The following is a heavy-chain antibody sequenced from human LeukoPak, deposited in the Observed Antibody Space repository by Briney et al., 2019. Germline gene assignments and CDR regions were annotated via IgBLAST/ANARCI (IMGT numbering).Heavy chain of an antibody. J-gene: IGHJ4*02. CDR1: GYTFTGYY. CDR2: INPNSGGT. D-gene: IGHD3-22*01. Sequence: ASVKVSCKASGYTFTGYYMHWVRQAPGQGLEWMGRINPNSGGTNYAQKFQGRVTMTRDTSISTAYMELSRLRSDDTAVYYCARALNYYDSSGSVGYWGQGTPVTVSS. CDR3: ARALNYYDSSGSVGY. V-gene: IGHV1-2*06.